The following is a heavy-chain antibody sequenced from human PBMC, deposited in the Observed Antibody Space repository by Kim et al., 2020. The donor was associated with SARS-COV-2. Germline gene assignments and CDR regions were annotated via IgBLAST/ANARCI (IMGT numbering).Heavy chain of an antibody. V-gene: IGHV3-7*01. CDR3: VRDGYSGHDLAFDI. D-gene: IGHD5-12*01. CDR2: IKEDGSEK. CDR1: GSTFSSYW. Sequence: GGSLRLSCEASGSTFSSYWMSWVRQAPGKGLEWVANIKEDGSEKYYVDSVKGRLTISRDNAKNSLYLQMDSLRAGDTALYYCVRDGYSGHDLAFDIWGPGTMVTVSS. J-gene: IGHJ3*02.